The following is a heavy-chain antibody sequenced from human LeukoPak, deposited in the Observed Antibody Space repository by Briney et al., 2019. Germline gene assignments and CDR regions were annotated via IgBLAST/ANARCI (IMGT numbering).Heavy chain of an antibody. D-gene: IGHD4/OR15-4a*01. V-gene: IGHV3-53*01. CDR3: ARRAGAYSHPYDY. Sequence: GGSLRLSCAASGFTFSTYSMNWVRQAPGKGLEWVSFIYSDNTHYSDSVKGRFTISRDNSKNTLYLQMNSLRAEDTAVYYCARRAGAYSHPYDYWGQGTLVTVSS. CDR2: IYSDNT. CDR1: GFTFSTYS. J-gene: IGHJ4*02.